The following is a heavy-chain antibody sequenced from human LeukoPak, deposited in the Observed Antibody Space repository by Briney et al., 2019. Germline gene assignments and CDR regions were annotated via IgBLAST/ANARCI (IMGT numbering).Heavy chain of an antibody. J-gene: IGHJ5*02. CDR1: GGSSSGYY. CDR3: ARNVVVPADRGYNWFDP. V-gene: IGHV4-34*01. D-gene: IGHD2-2*01. CDR2: INHSGST. Sequence: PPETLSLTCAVYGGSSSGYYWSWIRQPPGKGLEWIGEINHSGSTNYNPSLKSRVTITVDTSKNQFSLKLSSVTAADTAVYYCARNVVVPADRGYNWFDPWGQGTLVTVSS.